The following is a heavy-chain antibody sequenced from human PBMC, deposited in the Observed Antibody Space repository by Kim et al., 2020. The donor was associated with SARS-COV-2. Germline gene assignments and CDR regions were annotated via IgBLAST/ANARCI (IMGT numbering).Heavy chain of an antibody. CDR1: GDSVSSNSAA. D-gene: IGHD6-13*01. CDR3: ARDRSIAAANYYYYYGMDV. V-gene: IGHV6-1*01. Sequence: SQTLSLTCAISGDSVSSNSAAWNWIRQSPSRGLEWLGRTYYRSKWYNDYAVSVKSRITINPDTSKNQFSLQLNSVTPEDTAVYYCARDRSIAAANYYYYYGMDVWGQGTTVTVSS. CDR2: TYYRSKWYN. J-gene: IGHJ6*02.